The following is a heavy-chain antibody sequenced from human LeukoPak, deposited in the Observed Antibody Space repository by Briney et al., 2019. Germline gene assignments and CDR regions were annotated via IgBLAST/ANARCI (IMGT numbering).Heavy chain of an antibody. J-gene: IGHJ6*02. CDR2: INPSSLGT. CDR1: GYTFTNYY. Sequence: GASVKVSCKASGYTFTNYYMHWVRQAPGQGLEWMGVINPSSLGTTYAQRFQGRVTMTTDTSTSTVYMDLSSLRSEDTAVYYCARALRMETFGVRRYYYHAMNVWGQGTTVTVSS. D-gene: IGHD3-3*01. CDR3: ARALRMETFGVRRYYYHAMNV. V-gene: IGHV1-46*01.